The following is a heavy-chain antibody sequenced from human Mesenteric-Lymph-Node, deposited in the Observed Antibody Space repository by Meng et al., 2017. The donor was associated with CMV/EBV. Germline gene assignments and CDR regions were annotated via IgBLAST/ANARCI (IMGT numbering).Heavy chain of an antibody. V-gene: IGHV1-69*04. J-gene: IGHJ4*02. CDR2: IIPILGIA. CDR1: GDTFSTYA. D-gene: IGHD6-13*01. Sequence: SVKVSCKASGDTFSTYAISWVRQAPGQGLEWMGRIIPILGIANYAQKFQGRVTITADKSTSTAYMELSSLRSEDTAVYYCARSMARLSSSWYYFDYWGQGTLVTVSS. CDR3: ARSMARLSSSWYYFDY.